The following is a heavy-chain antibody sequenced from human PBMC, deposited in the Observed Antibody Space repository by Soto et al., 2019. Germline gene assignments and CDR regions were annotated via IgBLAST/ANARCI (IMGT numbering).Heavy chain of an antibody. D-gene: IGHD3-10*01. J-gene: IGHJ6*02. Sequence: PSETLSLTCAVYGGSFSGYYWSWIRQPPGKGLEWSGEINHSGSTNYNPSLKSRVTISVDTSKNQFSLKLSSVTAADTAVYYCARAPLYGSGSYIVSYYYGMDVWGQGTTVTVSS. CDR3: ARAPLYGSGSYIVSYYYGMDV. CDR2: INHSGST. CDR1: GGSFSGYY. V-gene: IGHV4-34*01.